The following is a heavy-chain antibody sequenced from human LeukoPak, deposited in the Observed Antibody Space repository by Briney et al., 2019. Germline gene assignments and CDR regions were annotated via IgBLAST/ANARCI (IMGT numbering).Heavy chain of an antibody. Sequence: HPGGSLRLSCAASGFTFISYGMSWIRQPPGRGVKWLGNIYYSGYTTYSPSLRSRVTISVDTSKNQFSLKLSSVTAADTAVYYCARETSQKGAHYMDVWGKGTTITISS. V-gene: IGHV4-59*01. J-gene: IGHJ6*03. CDR2: IYYSGYT. CDR3: ARETSQKGAHYMDV. D-gene: IGHD3-16*01. CDR1: GFTFISYG.